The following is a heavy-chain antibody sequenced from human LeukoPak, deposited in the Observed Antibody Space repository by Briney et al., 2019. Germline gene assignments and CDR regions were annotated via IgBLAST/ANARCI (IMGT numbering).Heavy chain of an antibody. V-gene: IGHV4-39*01. CDR2: IYYGVST. CDR3: ARCGLAADGGFDY. Sequence: PSETLSLPRTVSGGSINRSSYYWGCIRQTPGKGPEWIGSIYYGVSTYDNPSLKSRVTMSVDTSKNLFSLRLSSVTAADTAVYYCARCGLAADGGFDYWGQGTLVTVSS. D-gene: IGHD6-13*01. CDR1: GGSINRSSYY. J-gene: IGHJ4*02.